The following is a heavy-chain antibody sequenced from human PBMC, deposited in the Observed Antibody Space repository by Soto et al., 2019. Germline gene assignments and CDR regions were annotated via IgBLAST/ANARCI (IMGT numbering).Heavy chain of an antibody. V-gene: IGHV3-23*01. J-gene: IGHJ6*02. Sequence: GSLRLSCAASGFTFSSYATSWVRQAPGKGLEWVSAISGSGGSTYYADSVKGRFTISRDNSKNTLYLQMNSLRAEDTAVYYCAKDQGVRFLEWLPYYYGMDVWGQGTTVTVSS. CDR1: GFTFSSYA. CDR2: ISGSGGST. CDR3: AKDQGVRFLEWLPYYYGMDV. D-gene: IGHD3-3*01.